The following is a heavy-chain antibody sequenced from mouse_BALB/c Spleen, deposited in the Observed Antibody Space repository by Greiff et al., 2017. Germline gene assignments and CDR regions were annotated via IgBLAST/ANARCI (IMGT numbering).Heavy chain of an antibody. J-gene: IGHJ3*01. CDR3: ARVYDGYYEAWFAY. Sequence: KLVESGGGLVKPGGSLKLSCAASGFTFSSYAMSWVRQTPEKRLEWVASISSGGSTYYPDSVKGRFTISRDNARNILYLQMSSLRSEDTAMYYCARVYDGYYEAWFAYWGQGTLVTVSA. D-gene: IGHD2-3*01. V-gene: IGHV5-6-5*01. CDR2: ISSGGST. CDR1: GFTFSSYA.